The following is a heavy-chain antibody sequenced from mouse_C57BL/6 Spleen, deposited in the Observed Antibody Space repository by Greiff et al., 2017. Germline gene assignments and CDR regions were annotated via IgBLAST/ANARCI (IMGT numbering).Heavy chain of an antibody. CDR1: GYTFTSYW. V-gene: IGHV1-50*01. J-gene: IGHJ4*01. CDR3: ARSGLYYSNYLYAMDY. CDR2: IDPSDSYT. Sequence: QVQLQQPGAELVKPGASVTLSCKASGYTFTSYWMQWVKQRPGQGLEWIGEIDPSDSYTNYNQKFKGKATLTVDTSSSTAYMQLSSLTYEDSAVYYCARSGLYYSNYLYAMDYWGQGTSVTVSS. D-gene: IGHD2-5*01.